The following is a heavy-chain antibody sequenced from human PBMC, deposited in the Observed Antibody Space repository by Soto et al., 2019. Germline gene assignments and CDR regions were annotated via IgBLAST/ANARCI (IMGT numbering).Heavy chain of an antibody. V-gene: IGHV3-21*01. CDR3: AREPKTTRNWYFDL. Sequence: EVQLVESGGGLVKPGGSLRLSCAASGFNFSTYSMNWVRQAPGKGLEWVSSITSSSRYIYYADSVKGRFTISRDNAKNSQFLQMNSLRAEDTAVYYCAREPKTTRNWYFDLWGRGTLVTVSS. CDR2: ITSSSRYI. J-gene: IGHJ2*01. CDR1: GFNFSTYS.